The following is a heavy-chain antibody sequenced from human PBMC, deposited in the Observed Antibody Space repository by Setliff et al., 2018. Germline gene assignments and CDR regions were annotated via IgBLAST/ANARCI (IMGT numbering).Heavy chain of an antibody. CDR2: MNPNSGNT. D-gene: IGHD1-26*01. CDR1: GYTFTSYD. CDR3: ARKRLGWEQLYAFDI. J-gene: IGHJ3*02. V-gene: IGHV1-8*03. Sequence: ASVKVSCKASGYTFTSYDINWVRQATGQGLEWMGWMNPNSGNTGYAQKFQGRVTITRNTSISTAYMELSSLRSEDTAVYHCARKRLGWEQLYAFDIWGQGTMVTVSS.